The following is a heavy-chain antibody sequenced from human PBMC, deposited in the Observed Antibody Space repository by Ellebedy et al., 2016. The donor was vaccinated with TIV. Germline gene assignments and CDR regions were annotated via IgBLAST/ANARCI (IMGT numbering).Heavy chain of an antibody. J-gene: IGHJ6*02. Sequence: GGSLRLXCAASGFTFSSYSMNWVRQAPGKGLEWFSYISSSSSTIYYADSVKGRFTISRDNAKNSLYLQMNSLRDEDTAVYYCARDFGYYYHYGMDVWGQGTTVTVSS. D-gene: IGHD3-10*01. V-gene: IGHV3-48*02. CDR3: ARDFGYYYHYGMDV. CDR1: GFTFSSYS. CDR2: ISSSSSTI.